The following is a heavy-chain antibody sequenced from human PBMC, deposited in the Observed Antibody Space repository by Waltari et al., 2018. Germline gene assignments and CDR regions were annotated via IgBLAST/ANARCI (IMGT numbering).Heavy chain of an antibody. CDR2: IRSKAYGGTT. Sequence: EVQLVESGGGLVQPGRSLRLSCTASGFTFGDYAMSWVRQAPAQGLEWVGFIRSKAYGGTTEYAASVKGRFTISRDDSKSIAYLQMNSLKTEDTAVYYCTRDRDSGSYYVYFQHWGQGTLVTVSS. CDR3: TRDRDSGSYYVYFQH. D-gene: IGHD1-26*01. V-gene: IGHV3-49*04. CDR1: GFTFGDYA. J-gene: IGHJ1*01.